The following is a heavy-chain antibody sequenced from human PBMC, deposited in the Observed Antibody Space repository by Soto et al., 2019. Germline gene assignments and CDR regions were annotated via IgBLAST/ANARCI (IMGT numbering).Heavy chain of an antibody. CDR1: GGTFSNYA. J-gene: IGHJ2*01. CDR3: AQTLGLAVAGPGRFDL. V-gene: IGHV1-69*12. CDR2: ITPIFGTA. D-gene: IGHD6-19*01. Sequence: QVQLVQSGAEVKKPGSSVKVSCKASGGTFSNYAISWVRQAPGHGLEWMGGITPIFGTANYAQKFQGRVTITADESMSTAYMELSRLRSEYTAVYYCAQTLGLAVAGPGRFDLWGRGTLVTVSS.